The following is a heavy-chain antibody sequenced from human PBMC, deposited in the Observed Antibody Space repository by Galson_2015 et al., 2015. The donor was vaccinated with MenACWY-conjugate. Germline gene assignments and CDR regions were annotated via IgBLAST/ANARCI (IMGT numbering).Heavy chain of an antibody. V-gene: IGHV3-23*01. D-gene: IGHD3-22*01. CDR3: AKGPLYDSSGSDSDYFDY. CDR2: TSGSGGVT. CDR1: GFIFNKYA. Sequence: PRLSCAAPGFIFNKYAMTWIRQAPGKGLEWLSATSGSGGVTYHADSVKGRVSISRDNSKNTVDLQMNSLKVEDTARHYCAKGPLYDSSGSDSDYFDYWGQGTLVTVSS. J-gene: IGHJ4*02.